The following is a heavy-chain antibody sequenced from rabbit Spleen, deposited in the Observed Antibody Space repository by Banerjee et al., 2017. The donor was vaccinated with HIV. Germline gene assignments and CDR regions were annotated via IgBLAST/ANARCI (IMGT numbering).Heavy chain of an antibody. D-gene: IGHD8-1*01. CDR1: GFSFSSSDY. J-gene: IGHJ6*01. Sequence: QSLEESGGGLVQPEGSLALTCKASGFSFSSSDYICWVRQAPGKGLEWISCIAGSSSGFPYSATWAKGRFTISKTSSTTVTLQMTSLTAADTATYFCARDTGSSFSSYGMDLWGPGTLVTVS. CDR2: IAGSSSGFP. V-gene: IGHV1S40*01. CDR3: ARDTGSSFSSYGMDL.